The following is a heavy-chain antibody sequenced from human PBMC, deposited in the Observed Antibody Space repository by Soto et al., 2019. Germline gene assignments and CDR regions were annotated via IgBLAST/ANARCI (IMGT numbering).Heavy chain of an antibody. CDR1: GYTFTSYA. CDR2: INAGNGNT. Sequence: GASVKVSCKASGYTFTSYAMHWVRQAPGQRLEWMGWINAGNGNTKYSQKFQGRVTITRDTSASTAYMELSSLRSEDTAVYYCARDQGDSSGWYNRNNYYMDVWGKGTTVTVSS. CDR3: ARDQGDSSGWYNRNNYYMDV. D-gene: IGHD6-19*01. V-gene: IGHV1-3*01. J-gene: IGHJ6*03.